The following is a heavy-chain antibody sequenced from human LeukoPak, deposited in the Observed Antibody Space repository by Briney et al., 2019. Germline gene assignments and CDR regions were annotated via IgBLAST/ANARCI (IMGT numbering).Heavy chain of an antibody. Sequence: PGGSLRLSCATSGFNLSAYTMNWVRQAPGKGLDWVSSISPTTAYIHYADSMKGRFTISRDNARRSLYLQMNSLRVEDTAMYYCVSSLHGFSYGPGYWGQGTLVIVSS. CDR1: GFNLSAYT. J-gene: IGHJ4*02. V-gene: IGHV3-21*01. CDR3: VSSLHGFSYGPGY. CDR2: ISPTTAYI. D-gene: IGHD3-10*01.